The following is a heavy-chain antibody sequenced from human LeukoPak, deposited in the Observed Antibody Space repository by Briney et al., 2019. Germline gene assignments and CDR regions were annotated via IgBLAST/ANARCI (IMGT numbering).Heavy chain of an antibody. Sequence: GGSLRLSCAASGFTFSSFGMHWVRQAPGKGLQYVSGISSNGGSTDYADSVKGRFTISRDNSKNTLYLQMSSLRAEDTAVYYCVKDQGYYDFWSGYEYFHHWGQGTLVTVSS. J-gene: IGHJ1*01. CDR3: VKDQGYYDFWSGYEYFHH. V-gene: IGHV3-64D*08. CDR2: ISSNGGST. D-gene: IGHD3-3*01. CDR1: GFTFSSFG.